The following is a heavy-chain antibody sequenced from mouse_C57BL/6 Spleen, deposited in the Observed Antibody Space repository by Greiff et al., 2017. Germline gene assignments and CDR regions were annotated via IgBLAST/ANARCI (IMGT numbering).Heavy chain of an antibody. CDR2: IRNKANGYTT. CDR1: GFTFTDYY. J-gene: IGHJ4*01. V-gene: IGHV7-3*01. D-gene: IGHD1-1*01. Sequence: EVKVEESGGGLVQPGGSLSLSCAASGFTFTDYYMSWVRQPPGKALEWLGFIRNKANGYTTEYSASVNGRFTISRDNSQSILYLQMNALRAEDSATYYCARYGGRGYAMDYWGQGTSVTVSS. CDR3: ARYGGRGYAMDY.